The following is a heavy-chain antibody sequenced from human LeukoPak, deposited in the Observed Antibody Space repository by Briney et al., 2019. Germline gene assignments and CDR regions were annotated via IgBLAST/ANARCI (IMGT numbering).Heavy chain of an antibody. D-gene: IGHD5-18*01. CDR3: TKDSTANNY. J-gene: IGHJ4*02. CDR2: ISGTGLST. CDR1: GFTFRSYG. Sequence: GGSLRLSCAASGFTFRSYGMSWVRQAPGKGLEWVSFISGTGLSTYYADSVKGRFTISRDNSKNTLYLQMNSLRAEDTAIYYCTKDSTANNYWGQGTLVTVSS. V-gene: IGHV3-23*01.